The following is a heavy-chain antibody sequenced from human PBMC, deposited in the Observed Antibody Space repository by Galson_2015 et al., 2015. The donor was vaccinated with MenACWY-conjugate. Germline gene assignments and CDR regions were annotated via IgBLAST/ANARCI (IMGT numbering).Heavy chain of an antibody. D-gene: IGHD2-2*01. CDR2: IYWDDDK. CDR1: GFSLTTSGMC. J-gene: IGHJ4*02. CDR3: ARRYCSTTSCYGCDY. V-gene: IGHV2-5*08. Sequence: PALVKPTQTLTLTCTFSGFSLTTSGMCVSWIRQPPGKALEWLAFIYWDDDKRYSPSLKSRLTITKDTSKNQVVLTVSNMDPVDTATYYCARRYCSTTSCYGCDYWGQGALVTVSS.